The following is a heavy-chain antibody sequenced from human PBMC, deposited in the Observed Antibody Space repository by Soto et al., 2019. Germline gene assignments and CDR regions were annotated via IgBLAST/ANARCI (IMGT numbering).Heavy chain of an antibody. CDR1: GLNFNRNG. CDR3: ARDRSAGNYFYYGMDV. J-gene: IGHJ6*02. Sequence: QVQLVESGGGVVQPGRSLRLSCAASGLNFNRNGMHWVRQAPGKGLEWVAVIWYDGSKESYSDSVKGRFTISRDNSKNMLYLQMNSVRVEDTAVYFCARDRSAGNYFYYGMDVWGQGTTVTVPS. V-gene: IGHV3-33*01. CDR2: IWYDGSKE. D-gene: IGHD1-1*01.